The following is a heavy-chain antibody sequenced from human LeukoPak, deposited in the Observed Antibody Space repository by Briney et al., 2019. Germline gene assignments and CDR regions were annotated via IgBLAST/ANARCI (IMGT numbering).Heavy chain of an antibody. V-gene: IGHV3-11*05. J-gene: IGHJ4*02. CDR1: GFTFSSYA. CDR3: ARVPGDCSGGTCYSDY. CDR2: ISSTGIYT. Sequence: GGSLRLACAASGFTFSSYAMSWVRQAPGKGLEWVSYISSTGIYTNYADSVKGRFTISKDNAKNSLHLQMNRLRAEDTAVYYCARVPGDCSGGTCYSDYWGQGTLVTVSS. D-gene: IGHD2-15*01.